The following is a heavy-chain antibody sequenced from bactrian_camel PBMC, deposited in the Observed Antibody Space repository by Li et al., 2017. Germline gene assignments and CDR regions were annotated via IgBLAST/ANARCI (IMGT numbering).Heavy chain of an antibody. Sequence: HVQLVESGGEAVQVGGSLRLSCAVSGDTDRDYCLGWFRQAPGRGREDIGLIDPRGRTTYADSAKGRFTVSQDNAKNTLYLQMNSLKPEDTALYFCAADYGECTVASSDLRMVDYWGQGTQVTVS. CDR1: GDTDRDYC. J-gene: IGHJ4*01. CDR3: AADYGECTVASSDLRMVDY. D-gene: IGHD6*01. V-gene: IGHV3-3*01. CDR2: IDPRGRT.